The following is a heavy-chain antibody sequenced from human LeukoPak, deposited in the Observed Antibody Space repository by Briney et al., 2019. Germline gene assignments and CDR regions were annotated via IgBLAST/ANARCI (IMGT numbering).Heavy chain of an antibody. V-gene: IGHV3-73*01. D-gene: IGHD3-10*01. Sequence: GGSLRLSCAASGFTFSGSAMHWVRQASGKGLEWVGRIRSKANSYATAYAASVKGRFTISRDDSKNTAYLQMNSLKTEDTAVYYCTRLATMEGIDYWGQGTLVTVSS. CDR2: IRSKANSYAT. J-gene: IGHJ4*02. CDR3: TRLATMEGIDY. CDR1: GFTFSGSA.